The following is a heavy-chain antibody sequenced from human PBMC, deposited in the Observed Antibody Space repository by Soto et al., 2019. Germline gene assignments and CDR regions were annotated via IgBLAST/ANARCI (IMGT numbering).Heavy chain of an antibody. CDR1: GFTVSSNY. CDR2: IYSGGST. CDR3: ARIYTVTPDIDY. J-gene: IGHJ4*02. Sequence: EVQLVESGGGLVQPGGSLRLSCAASGFTVSSNYMSWVRQAPGKGLEWVSVIYSGGSTYYADSVKGRFTISRDNSKNTLYLQMNSLRAEDTAVYYFARIYTVTPDIDYWGQGTLVTVSS. D-gene: IGHD4-17*01. V-gene: IGHV3-66*01.